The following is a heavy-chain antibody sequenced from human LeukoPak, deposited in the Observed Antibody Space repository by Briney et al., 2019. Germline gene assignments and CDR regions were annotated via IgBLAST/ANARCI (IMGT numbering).Heavy chain of an antibody. CDR1: GFTFRSYE. CDR3: ARDTNYYDSRGQLRTYIDY. CDR2: IYSGGYT. Sequence: PGGSLRLSCAASGFTFRSYEMNWVRQAPGKGLEWVSVIYSGGYTYYADSVKGRFTISRDDSKNTLYLQMNSLRAEGTAMYYCARDTNYYDSRGQLRTYIDYWGLGTLVTVSS. D-gene: IGHD3-22*01. J-gene: IGHJ4*02. V-gene: IGHV3-66*01.